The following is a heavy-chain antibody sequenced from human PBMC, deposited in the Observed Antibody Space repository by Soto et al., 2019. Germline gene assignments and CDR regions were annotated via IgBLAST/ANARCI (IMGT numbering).Heavy chain of an antibody. CDR2: IFYTGNT. Sequence: SETLSLTCTVSGYSITSGYYWGWIRQSPGKGLEWIGNIFYTGNTFYNPSLKSRVTISVDTSKNQFSPDLRSVTAADTAVYFCARDHLDKRRIKDYYYGMDVWGQGTTVTVSS. V-gene: IGHV4-38-2*02. CDR1: GYSITSGYY. D-gene: IGHD3-16*01. J-gene: IGHJ6*02. CDR3: ARDHLDKRRIKDYYYGMDV.